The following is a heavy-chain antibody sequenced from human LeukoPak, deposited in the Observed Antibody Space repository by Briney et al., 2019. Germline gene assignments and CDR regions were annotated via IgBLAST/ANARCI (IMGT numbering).Heavy chain of an antibody. D-gene: IGHD3-22*01. CDR2: IDSDGSST. Sequence: GGSLRLSCAASAFTFSSYWMHWVRQGPGKGLVWVSRIDSDGSSTNYADSVKGRFTISRDNAKNSLYLQMNSLRAEDTAVYYCARALYYYDTPFDPWGQGTLVTVSS. V-gene: IGHV3-74*01. CDR1: AFTFSSYW. CDR3: ARALYYYDTPFDP. J-gene: IGHJ5*02.